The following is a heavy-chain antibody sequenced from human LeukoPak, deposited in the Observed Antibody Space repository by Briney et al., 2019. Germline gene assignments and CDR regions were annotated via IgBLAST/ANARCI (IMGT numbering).Heavy chain of an antibody. Sequence: PGGSLRLSCAASGFTFSSYAMSWVRQASGKGLEWVSAISGSGGSTYYADSVKGRFTISRDNSKNTLYLQMNSLRAEDTAVYYCAKAKTGDPFYYFDYWGQGTLVTVSS. CDR3: AKAKTGDPFYYFDY. V-gene: IGHV3-23*01. CDR1: GFTFSSYA. D-gene: IGHD7-27*01. CDR2: ISGSGGST. J-gene: IGHJ4*02.